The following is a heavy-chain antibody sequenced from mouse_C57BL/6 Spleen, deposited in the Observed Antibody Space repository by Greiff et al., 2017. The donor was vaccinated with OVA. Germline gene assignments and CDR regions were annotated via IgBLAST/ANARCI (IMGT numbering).Heavy chain of an antibody. CDR2: IDPSDSYT. Sequence: QVQLQQPGAELVIPGASVKLSCKASGYTFTSYWMHWVKQRPGQGLEWIGEIDPSDSYTNYNQKFKGKSTLTVDKSSSTAYMQLSSLTSEDSAVYYCARRLGLDAEVVDYWGQGTTLTVSS. V-gene: IGHV1-69*01. D-gene: IGHD4-1*01. J-gene: IGHJ2*01. CDR1: GYTFTSYW. CDR3: ARRLGLDAEVVDY.